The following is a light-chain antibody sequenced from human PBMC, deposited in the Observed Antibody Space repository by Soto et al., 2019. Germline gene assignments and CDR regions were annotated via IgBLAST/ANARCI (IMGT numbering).Light chain of an antibody. CDR1: SSDVGGYDY. Sequence: QSALTQPASVCGSPGQSITISCTGTSSDVGGYDYVSWYQLHPGKAPKLMVYEVTNRPSGVSNRFSGSKSGNTASLTISGLQAEDEADYFCSSYSISTAYVFGTGTKVTVL. CDR2: EVT. J-gene: IGLJ1*01. V-gene: IGLV2-14*01. CDR3: SSYSISTAYV.